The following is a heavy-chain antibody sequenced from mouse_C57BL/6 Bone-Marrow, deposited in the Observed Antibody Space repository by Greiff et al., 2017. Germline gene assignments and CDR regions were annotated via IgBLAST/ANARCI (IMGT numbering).Heavy chain of an antibody. J-gene: IGHJ3*01. V-gene: IGHV1-59*01. D-gene: IGHD1-1*01. CDR1: GYTFTSYW. CDR3: ARGFITTVVAPPWFAY. Sequence: QVQLQQPGAELVRPGTSVKLSCKASGYTFTSYWMHWVKQRPGQGLEWIGVIDPSDSYTNYNKKFKGKATLTVDTSSRTAYMQLSSLTSEDSAVYYCARGFITTVVAPPWFAYWGQGTLVTVSA. CDR2: IDPSDSYT.